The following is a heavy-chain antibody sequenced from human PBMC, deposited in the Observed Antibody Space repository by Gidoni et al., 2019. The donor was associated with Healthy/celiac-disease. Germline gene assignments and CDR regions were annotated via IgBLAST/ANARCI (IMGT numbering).Heavy chain of an antibody. D-gene: IGHD3-22*01. Sequence: EVQLVESGGGLVQPGGSLRLSCAASGFTFSSYWMSWARQAPGKGLEWVANIKQDGSEKYYVDSVKGRFTISRDNAKNSLYLQMNSLRAEDTAVYYCARAQGYYDSSGYYWDAFDIWGQGTMVTVSS. CDR2: IKQDGSEK. CDR3: ARAQGYYDSSGYYWDAFDI. J-gene: IGHJ3*02. CDR1: GFTFSSYW. V-gene: IGHV3-7*01.